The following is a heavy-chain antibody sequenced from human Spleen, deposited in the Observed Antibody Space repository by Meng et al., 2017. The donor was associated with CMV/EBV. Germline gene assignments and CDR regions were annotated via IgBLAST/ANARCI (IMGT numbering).Heavy chain of an antibody. CDR3: ATQTYCIGDCYYGAFDI. CDR2: IIPIVGIT. Sequence: SVKVSCKVSGGTFSTYAISWVRQAPGQGLDWMGGIIPIVGITNNAQNFQGRVTITADKFTSTAYMGLSSLRSEDTAVYYCATQTYCIGDCYYGAFDIWGQGTMVTVSS. V-gene: IGHV1-69*10. CDR1: GGTFSTYA. J-gene: IGHJ3*02. D-gene: IGHD2-21*01.